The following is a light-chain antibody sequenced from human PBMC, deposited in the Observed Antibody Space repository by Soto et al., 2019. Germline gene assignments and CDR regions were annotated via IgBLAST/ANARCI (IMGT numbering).Light chain of an antibody. V-gene: IGKV3-11*01. CDR1: KSVSSY. Sequence: DIVLTQSPATLSLSPGERATLSCRASKSVSSYLVWFQQKPGQAPRLLIYDASTRATGIPARFSGSGSGTEFTLTISSLEPEDFAVYYCQQRSNWPLTFGPGTKVDIK. CDR3: QQRSNWPLT. CDR2: DAS. J-gene: IGKJ3*01.